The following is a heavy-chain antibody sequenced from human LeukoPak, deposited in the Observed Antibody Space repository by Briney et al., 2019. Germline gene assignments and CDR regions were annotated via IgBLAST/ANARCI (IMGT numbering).Heavy chain of an antibody. CDR3: ARDLAARPWGMDV. V-gene: IGHV4-59*01. J-gene: IGHJ6*02. CDR2: INYSGST. CDR1: GGSISSYY. Sequence: SETLSLTCTVSGGSISSYYWSWIRQPPGKGLEWIGYINYSGSTNYNPSLKSRVTISVDTSKNQFSLKLGSVTAADTAVYYCARDLAARPWGMDVWGQGTTVTVSS. D-gene: IGHD6-6*01.